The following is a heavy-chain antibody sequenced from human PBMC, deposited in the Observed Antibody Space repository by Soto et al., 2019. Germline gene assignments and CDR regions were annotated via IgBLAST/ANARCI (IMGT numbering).Heavy chain of an antibody. Sequence: GWSLRLSCASSVFTFISYAMHWVRQAPGKGLEWVAVISYDGSNKYYADSVKGRFTISRDNSKNTLYLQMNSLRAEDTAVYYCARDSPTLVVTAYYFDYWGQGTLVTVSS. CDR1: VFTFISYA. CDR3: ARDSPTLVVTAYYFDY. J-gene: IGHJ4*02. V-gene: IGHV3-30-3*01. CDR2: ISYDGSNK. D-gene: IGHD3-22*01.